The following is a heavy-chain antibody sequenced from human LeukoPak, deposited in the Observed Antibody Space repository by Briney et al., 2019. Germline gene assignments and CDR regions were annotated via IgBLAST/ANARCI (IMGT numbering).Heavy chain of an antibody. CDR3: ARCSAASLDNWFDP. Sequence: SETLSLTCAVYGGSFSGYYWSWIRQPPGKGLEWIGEINHSGSTNYNPSLKSRVTISVDTSKNQFSLKLSSVTAADTAVYYCARCSAASLDNWFDPWGQGTLVTVSS. D-gene: IGHD6-13*01. CDR2: INHSGST. V-gene: IGHV4-34*01. CDR1: GGSFSGYY. J-gene: IGHJ5*02.